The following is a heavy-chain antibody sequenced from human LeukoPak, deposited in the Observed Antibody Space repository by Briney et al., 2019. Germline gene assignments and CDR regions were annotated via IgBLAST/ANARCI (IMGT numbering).Heavy chain of an antibody. V-gene: IGHV3-21*01. Sequence: PGGSLRLSCAASGFTFSSYSMNWVRQAPGKGLEWVSSISSSSSYIYYADSVKGRFTISRDNAKNSLYLQMNSLRAEDTAVYYCAREGRYYDSSGYYGESGFDYWGQGTLVTVSS. CDR3: AREGRYYDSSGYYGESGFDY. J-gene: IGHJ4*02. CDR2: ISSSSSYI. D-gene: IGHD3-22*01. CDR1: GFTFSSYS.